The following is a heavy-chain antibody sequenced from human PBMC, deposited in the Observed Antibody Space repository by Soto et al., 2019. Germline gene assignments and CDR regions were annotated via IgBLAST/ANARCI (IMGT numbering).Heavy chain of an antibody. J-gene: IGHJ6*02. Sequence: GESRKISCKGSGYSFTSYWIGWVRQMPGKGLEWMGIIYPGDSDTRYSPSFQGQVTISADKSIRTGYLQWSSLTASHTAMYYCARGPQGGSGSYYSYYYGMDVWGQGTTVTVSS. CDR2: IYPGDSDT. CDR3: ARGPQGGSGSYYSYYYGMDV. V-gene: IGHV5-51*01. CDR1: GYSFTSYW. D-gene: IGHD3-10*01.